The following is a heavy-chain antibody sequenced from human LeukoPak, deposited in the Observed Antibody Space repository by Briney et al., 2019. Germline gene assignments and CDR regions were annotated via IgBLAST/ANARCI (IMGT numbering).Heavy chain of an antibody. J-gene: IGHJ4*02. CDR1: GFTVSSNY. V-gene: IGHV3-66*01. CDR3: APAPEGECYNPPFDY. CDR2: IYSGGDT. D-gene: IGHD5-24*01. Sequence: GGSLRLSCAASGFTVSSNYMSWVRQAPGKGLEWVSVIYSGGDTYYVDSVKGRFTISRDNSKNTLYLQMNSLRAEDTAVYYCAPAPEGECYNPPFDYWGQGTLVTVSS.